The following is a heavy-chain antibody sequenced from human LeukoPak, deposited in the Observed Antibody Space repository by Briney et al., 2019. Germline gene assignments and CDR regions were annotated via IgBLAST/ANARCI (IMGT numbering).Heavy chain of an antibody. J-gene: IGHJ3*02. Sequence: GGSLRLSCAASGFTFSDYYMSWIRQAPGKGLEWVSYISSSGSTIYYADSVKGRFTISRDNAKNSLYLQMNSLRAEDTAVYYCATGPGRLQTNDAFDIWGRGTMVTVSS. V-gene: IGHV3-11*01. D-gene: IGHD5-24*01. CDR3: ATGPGRLQTNDAFDI. CDR2: ISSSGSTI. CDR1: GFTFSDYY.